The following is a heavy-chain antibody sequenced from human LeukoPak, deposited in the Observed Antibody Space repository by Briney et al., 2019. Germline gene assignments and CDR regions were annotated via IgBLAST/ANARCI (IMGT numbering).Heavy chain of an antibody. CDR3: ASADLALRRLYYFDY. CDR1: GFTFSSYS. J-gene: IGHJ4*02. D-gene: IGHD2-15*01. CDR2: ISSSSSYI. V-gene: IGHV3-21*01. Sequence: GGSLRLSCAASGFTFSSYSMNWVRQAPGKGLEWVSSISSSSSYIYYADSVKGRFTISRDNAKNSPYLQMNSLRAEDTAVYYCASADLALRRLYYFDYWGQGTLVTVSS.